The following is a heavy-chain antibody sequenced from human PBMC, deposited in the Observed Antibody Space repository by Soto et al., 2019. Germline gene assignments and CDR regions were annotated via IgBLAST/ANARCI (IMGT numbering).Heavy chain of an antibody. CDR2: ISWNSGSI. Sequence: EVQLVESGGGLVQPGRSLRLSCAASGFTFDDYAMHWVRQAPGKGLEWVSGISWNSGSIGYADSVKGRFTISRDNAKNSLYLQMNSLRAEDTALYYCAKDNWGAAAGTWGYFDYWGQGTLVTVSS. V-gene: IGHV3-9*01. J-gene: IGHJ4*02. CDR1: GFTFDDYA. D-gene: IGHD6-13*01. CDR3: AKDNWGAAAGTWGYFDY.